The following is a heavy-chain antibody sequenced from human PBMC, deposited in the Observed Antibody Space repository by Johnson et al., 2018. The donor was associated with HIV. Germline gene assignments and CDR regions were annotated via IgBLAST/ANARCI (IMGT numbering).Heavy chain of an antibody. CDR2: ISSSGSTI. D-gene: IGHD2-8*02. CDR3: TTDLPYCTGGDCYNAFDI. Sequence: EVQLVESGGTLIQPGRSLRLSCVASGFTFGDYAMHWVRQVPGKGLEWVSGISSSGSTIYYADSVEGRFTISRDNAKNSLYLQMNSLKTEDTAVYYCTTDLPYCTGGDCYNAFDIWGQGTLVTVSS. J-gene: IGHJ3*02. V-gene: IGHV3-9*01. CDR1: GFTFGDYA.